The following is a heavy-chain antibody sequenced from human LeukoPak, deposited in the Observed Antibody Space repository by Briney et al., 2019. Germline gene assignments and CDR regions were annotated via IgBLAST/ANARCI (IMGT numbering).Heavy chain of an antibody. J-gene: IGHJ4*02. D-gene: IGHD3-22*01. CDR1: GYSFPNYW. CDR3: ARRLAPFYYDSSAYSNFDY. V-gene: IGHV5-51*01. Sequence: GESLKISCKGSGYSFPNYWIGWVRQMPGKGLEWMGIIYPGDSDARYSPSFQGQVTISADQSITTAYLQWSSLKASDTAIYYCARRLAPFYYDSSAYSNFDYWGQGTLVTVSS. CDR2: IYPGDSDA.